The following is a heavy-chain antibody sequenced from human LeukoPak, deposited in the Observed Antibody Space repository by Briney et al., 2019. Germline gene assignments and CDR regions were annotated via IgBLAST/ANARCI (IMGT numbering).Heavy chain of an antibody. CDR3: ARDGAGQYYFDY. J-gene: IGHJ4*02. Sequence: SETLSLTCTVSGGSISSYYWSWIRQPPGKGLEWIGYIHYSGSTDYNPSLKSRVTISVDTSKNQFSLKLSSVTAADTAVYYCARDGAGQYYFDYWGQGTLVTVSS. D-gene: IGHD6-13*01. CDR2: IHYSGST. CDR1: GGSISSYY. V-gene: IGHV4-59*12.